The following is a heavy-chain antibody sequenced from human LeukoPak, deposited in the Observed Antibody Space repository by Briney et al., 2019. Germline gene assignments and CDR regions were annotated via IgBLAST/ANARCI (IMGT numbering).Heavy chain of an antibody. J-gene: IGHJ4*02. CDR1: GFTFSSYG. CDR2: ILSDGSKE. Sequence: PGGSLRLSCAASGFTFSSYGMHWVRQAPGKGLEWVAVILSDGSKEFYTDSVKGRFTISRDNAKNMLYLQMNSLRAEDTAVYYCARGGLFKYFFDYWGQGTPVTVSS. V-gene: IGHV3-33*01. D-gene: IGHD2-15*01. CDR3: ARGGLFKYFFDY.